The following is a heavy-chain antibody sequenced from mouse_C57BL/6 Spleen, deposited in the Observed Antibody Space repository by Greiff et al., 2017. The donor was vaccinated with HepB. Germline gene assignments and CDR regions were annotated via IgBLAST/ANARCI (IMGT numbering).Heavy chain of an antibody. J-gene: IGHJ2*01. D-gene: IGHD1-1*01. CDR3: VLYYYGSSYVYYFDY. Sequence: EVQLVESVAELVRPGASVKLSCTASGFNIKNTYMHWVKQRPEQGLEWIGRIDPANGNTKYAPKFQGKATITADTSSNTAYLQLSSLTSEDTAIYYCVLYYYGSSYVYYFDYWGQGTTLTVSS. CDR2: IDPANGNT. V-gene: IGHV14-3*01. CDR1: GFNIKNTY.